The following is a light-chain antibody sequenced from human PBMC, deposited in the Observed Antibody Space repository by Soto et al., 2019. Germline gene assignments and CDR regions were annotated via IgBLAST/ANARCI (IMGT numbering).Light chain of an antibody. CDR1: SRDVGGYNY. V-gene: IGLV2-14*01. CDR2: EVS. Sequence: QSALTQPASVSGSPGQSITISCTGTSRDVGGYNYVSWHQQHPGKAPKVIITEVSNRPSGVSNRFSGSKSGNTASLTISGLQAEDEADYYCSSYISSSTFVVFGGGTQL. CDR3: SSYISSSTFVV. J-gene: IGLJ2*01.